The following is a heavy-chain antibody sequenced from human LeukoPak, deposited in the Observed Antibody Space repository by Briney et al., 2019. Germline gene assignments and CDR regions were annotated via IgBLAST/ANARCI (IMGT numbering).Heavy chain of an antibody. Sequence: ASVKVSCKASGYTFTGYYMHWVRQAPGQGLEWMGWINPNSGGTNYAQKFQGRVTMTRDTSISTAYMELSGLRSDDTAVYYCARVLSYYYGSGSYRGAFDYWGQGTLVTVSS. J-gene: IGHJ4*02. V-gene: IGHV1-2*02. D-gene: IGHD3-10*01. CDR3: ARVLSYYYGSGSYRGAFDY. CDR1: GYTFTGYY. CDR2: INPNSGGT.